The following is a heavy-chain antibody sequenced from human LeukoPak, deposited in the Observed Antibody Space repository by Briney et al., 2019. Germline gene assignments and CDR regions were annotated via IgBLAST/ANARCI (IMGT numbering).Heavy chain of an antibody. Sequence: GGSLRLSCAASGFTFSSYAMSWVRQAPGKGLEWVSAISGSGGSTYYADSVKGRFTISRDNSKNTLYLQMNSLRAEDTAVYYCAKGRVPSDDYGDYAGYGMDVWGQGTTVTVSS. J-gene: IGHJ6*02. CDR3: AKGRVPSDDYGDYAGYGMDV. CDR1: GFTFSSYA. D-gene: IGHD4-17*01. V-gene: IGHV3-23*01. CDR2: ISGSGGST.